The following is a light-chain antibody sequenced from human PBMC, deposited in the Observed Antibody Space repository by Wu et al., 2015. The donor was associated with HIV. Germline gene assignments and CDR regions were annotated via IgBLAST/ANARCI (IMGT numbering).Light chain of an antibody. CDR2: GAS. V-gene: IGKV3-20*01. J-gene: IGKJ1*01. CDR1: QSVSSSS. Sequence: EILLTQSPGTLSLSPGERATLSCRASQSVSSSSLAWYQQNLGQAPRLLIYGASSRATGIPDRFSGSGSGTDFTLIISRLEPEDFAVYYCQQYGSSPLTFGQGTKVEMK. CDR3: QQYGSSPLT.